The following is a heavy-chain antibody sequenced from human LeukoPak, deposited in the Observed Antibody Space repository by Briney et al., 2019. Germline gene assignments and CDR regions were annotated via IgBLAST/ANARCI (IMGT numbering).Heavy chain of an antibody. J-gene: IGHJ4*02. CDR3: AREGDIVATID. Sequence: AVKVSCKASGGTFSSYAISWVRQAPGQGLEWMGGIIPIFGTANYAQKFQGRVTITADESTSTAYMELSSLRSEDTAAYYCAREGDIVATIDWGQGTLVTVSS. CDR1: GGTFSSYA. D-gene: IGHD5-12*01. V-gene: IGHV1-69*13. CDR2: IIPIFGTA.